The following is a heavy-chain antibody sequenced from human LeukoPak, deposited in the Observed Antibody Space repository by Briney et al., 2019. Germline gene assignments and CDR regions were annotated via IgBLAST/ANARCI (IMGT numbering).Heavy chain of an antibody. V-gene: IGHV3-30*18. CDR3: AKTVTPGDAFDI. D-gene: IGHD4-17*01. CDR2: ISYDGSNK. J-gene: IGHJ3*02. CDR1: GFTFSSYG. Sequence: GGSLRLSCAASGFTFSSYGMHWVRQAPGKGLEWVAVISYDGSNKYYADSVKGRFTISRDNSKNTLYLQMSSLRAEDTAVYYCAKTVTPGDAFDIWGQGTMVTVSS.